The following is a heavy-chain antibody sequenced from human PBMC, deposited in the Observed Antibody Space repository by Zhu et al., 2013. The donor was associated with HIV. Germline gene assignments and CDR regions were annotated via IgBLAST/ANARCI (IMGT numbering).Heavy chain of an antibody. CDR3: ARDPSTRYYTDV. CDR1: GYRFTAYY. J-gene: IGHJ6*03. V-gene: IGHV1-2*02. Sequence: QSGTEMKRPGASVKVSCKPSGYRFTAYYIHWVRQAPGKGIEWMGWINPKNGGTKLAQTFRDRIFVTRDTSINTIYMELRSLTSDDTAVYYCARDPSTRYYTDVWGQKGHGHRLL. D-gene: IGHD4-17*01. CDR2: INPKNGGT.